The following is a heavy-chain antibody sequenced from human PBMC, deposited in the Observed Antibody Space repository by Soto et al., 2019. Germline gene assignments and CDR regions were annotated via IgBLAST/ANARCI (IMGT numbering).Heavy chain of an antibody. D-gene: IGHD1-26*01. CDR1: GGSSSSYY. J-gene: IGHJ4*02. CDR3: ARGMERFDY. V-gene: IGHV4-59*01. Sequence: LETLPHTWTVSGGSSSSYYWSWIRQPPGKGLEWIGYIYYSGSTNYNPSLKSRVTISVDTSKNQFSLKLSSVTAADTAVYYCARGMERFDYWGQGTLVTVSS. CDR2: IYYSGST.